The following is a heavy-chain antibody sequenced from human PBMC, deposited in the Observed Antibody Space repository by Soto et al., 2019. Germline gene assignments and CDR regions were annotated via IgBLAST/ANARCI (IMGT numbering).Heavy chain of an antibody. CDR1: GYTFTSYD. CDR3: ARGHRPRYYDFWSGYYGPFVGDYGVDV. Sequence: ASVKVSCKASGYTFTSYDINWVRQATGQGLEWMGWMNPNSGNTGYAQKFQGRVTMTRNTSISTAYMELSSLRSEDTAVYYCARGHRPRYYDFWSGYYGPFVGDYGVDVWGQGTTVTVSS. J-gene: IGHJ6*02. CDR2: MNPNSGNT. V-gene: IGHV1-8*01. D-gene: IGHD3-3*01.